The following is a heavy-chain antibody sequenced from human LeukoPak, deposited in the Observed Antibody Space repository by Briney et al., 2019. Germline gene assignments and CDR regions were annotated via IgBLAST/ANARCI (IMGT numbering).Heavy chain of an antibody. CDR1: GGTFSSYA. J-gene: IGHJ6*02. CDR3: ARSRGSGSYYYGMDV. Sequence: SVKVSCKASGGTFSSYAISWVRQAPGQGLEWMGRIIPILGIANYALKFQGRVTITADKSTSTAYMELSSLRSEDTAVYYCARSRGSGSYYYGMDVWGQGTTVTVSS. D-gene: IGHD3-10*01. V-gene: IGHV1-69*04. CDR2: IIPILGIA.